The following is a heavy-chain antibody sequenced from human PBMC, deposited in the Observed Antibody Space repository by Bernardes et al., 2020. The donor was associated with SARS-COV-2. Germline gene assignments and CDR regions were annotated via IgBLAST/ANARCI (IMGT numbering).Heavy chain of an antibody. Sequence: GGSLRPPCAASGFTLSSFSMHWGPQAPGEGLGWVSLISWDGGSTYYADPVKGRFTISRDNSKNSLYLQMNSLRTEDTALYYCAKDRADSSGWYPVSYYFDYWGQGTLVTVSS. D-gene: IGHD6-19*01. CDR3: AKDRADSSGWYPVSYYFDY. CDR1: GFTLSSFS. V-gene: IGHV3-43*01. J-gene: IGHJ4*02. CDR2: ISWDGGST.